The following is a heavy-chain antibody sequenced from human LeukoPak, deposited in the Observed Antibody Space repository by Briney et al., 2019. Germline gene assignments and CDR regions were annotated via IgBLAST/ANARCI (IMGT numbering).Heavy chain of an antibody. D-gene: IGHD2-21*01. J-gene: IGHJ6*02. V-gene: IGHV1-2*02. CDR2: VNPNGGGT. CDR3: AREGVGGAYAMDV. CDR1: GYTFAAYY. Sequence: ASVKVSCMTSGYTFAAYYIHWVRQAPGQGLEWMGWVNPNGGGTNYAQKLKDRLTMTRDTSISTAYMELSSLESDDTAVYFCAREGVGGAYAMDVWGQGTTVTVSS.